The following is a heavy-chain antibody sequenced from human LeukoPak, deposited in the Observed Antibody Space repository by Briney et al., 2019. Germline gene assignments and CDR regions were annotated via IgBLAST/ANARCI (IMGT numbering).Heavy chain of an antibody. CDR2: ISANSGST. Sequence: ASVKVSCKASGYTFPINGISWVRHAPGQGLERMGWISANSGSTQYAQKFQGRITMTRDTSTSTAYMELGSLRSDDTALYYCARDVMYAFDYWGQGTLVTVSS. D-gene: IGHD2-8*01. V-gene: IGHV1-18*01. J-gene: IGHJ4*02. CDR1: GYTFPING. CDR3: ARDVMYAFDY.